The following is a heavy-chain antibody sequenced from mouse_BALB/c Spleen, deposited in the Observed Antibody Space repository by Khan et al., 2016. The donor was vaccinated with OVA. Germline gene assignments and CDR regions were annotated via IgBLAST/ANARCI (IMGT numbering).Heavy chain of an antibody. CDR2: INSDGSST. Sequence: EVELVESGGDLVKPGGSLKLSCAASGFTFSSYGMSWVRQTPDKSLEWVATINSDGSSTYYPDSVKGRFTISRDNVTNTLYLQMRSLKSEDTAMYCCAGHLTGSFAYWGQGTLVTVSA. D-gene: IGHD4-1*01. CDR1: GFTFSSYG. V-gene: IGHV5-6*01. CDR3: AGHLTGSFAY. J-gene: IGHJ3*01.